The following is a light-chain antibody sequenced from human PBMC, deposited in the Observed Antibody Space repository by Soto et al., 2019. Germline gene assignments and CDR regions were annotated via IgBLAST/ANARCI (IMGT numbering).Light chain of an antibody. V-gene: IGKV3-20*01. J-gene: IGKJ2*01. CDR2: GAS. CDR1: QSVSSSY. CDR3: QQYGSSPPYT. Sequence: EIVLTQSPGTLSLSPGERATLSCRASQSVSSSYLAWYQQKPGQAPRLLIYGASSRATGIPDRFRGSGSGTDFTLTIIRLEPEDFAVYYCQQYGSSPPYTFGQGTKLEIK.